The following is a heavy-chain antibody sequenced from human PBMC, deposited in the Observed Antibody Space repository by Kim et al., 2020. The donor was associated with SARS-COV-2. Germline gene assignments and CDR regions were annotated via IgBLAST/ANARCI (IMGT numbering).Heavy chain of an antibody. D-gene: IGHD3-3*01. CDR3: ARARRRGITIFGVVDAFDI. V-gene: IGHV4-59*01. Sequence: RRGTISVDTSKNQFSLKLSSVTAADTAVYYCARARRRGITIFGVVDAFDIWGQGTMVTVSS. J-gene: IGHJ3*02.